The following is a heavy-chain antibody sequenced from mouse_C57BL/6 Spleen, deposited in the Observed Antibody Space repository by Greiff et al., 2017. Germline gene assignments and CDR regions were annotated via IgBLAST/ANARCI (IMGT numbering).Heavy chain of an antibody. CDR3: ARRGWVWYFGY. CDR2: IYPGSGST. Sequence: QVHVKQPGAELVKPGASVKMSCKASGYTFTSYWITWVKQRPGQGLEWIGDIYPGSGSTNYNEKFKGKATLTADTSSSTAYMQLSSLTSEDSAVYYCARRGWVWYFGYWGQGTTLTVSS. CDR1: GYTFTSYW. V-gene: IGHV1-55*01. D-gene: IGHD3-3*01. J-gene: IGHJ2*01.